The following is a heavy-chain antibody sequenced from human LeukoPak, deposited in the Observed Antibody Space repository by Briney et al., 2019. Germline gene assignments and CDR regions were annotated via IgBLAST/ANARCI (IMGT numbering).Heavy chain of an antibody. J-gene: IGHJ5*02. D-gene: IGHD1-26*01. CDR2: IYTSGST. Sequence: SETLSLTCTVSGGSISSGSYYWSWIRQPAGKGLEWIGRIYTSGSTNYNPSLKSRVTISVDTSKNQFSLKLSSVTAADTAVYYCARVEGIVGASDNWFDPGGQGTLVTVSS. CDR3: ARVEGIVGASDNWFDP. V-gene: IGHV4-61*02. CDR1: GGSISSGSYY.